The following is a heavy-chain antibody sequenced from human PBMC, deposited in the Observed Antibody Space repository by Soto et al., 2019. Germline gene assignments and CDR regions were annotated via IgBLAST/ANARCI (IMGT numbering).Heavy chain of an antibody. CDR3: ARGGPVAGTLPFDY. V-gene: IGHV4-34*01. CDR1: GGSFSGYY. CDR2: INHSGST. Sequence: PSETLSLTCAVYGGSFSGYYWSWIRQPPGKGLEWIGEINHSGSTNYNPSLKSRVTISVDTSKNQFSLKLSSVTAADTAVYYCARGGPVAGTLPFDYWGQGTLVTVSS. J-gene: IGHJ4*02. D-gene: IGHD6-19*01.